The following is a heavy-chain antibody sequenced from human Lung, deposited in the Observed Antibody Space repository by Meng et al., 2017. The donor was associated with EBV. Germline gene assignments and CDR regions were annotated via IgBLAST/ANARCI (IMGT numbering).Heavy chain of an antibody. D-gene: IGHD1-1*01. V-gene: IGHV4-4*02. J-gene: IGHJ4*02. Sequence: QVQLQEPGPGLVKPSGTLSLTCAVSGGAISSSNWWSWVRQPPGKGLEWIGEVYHRGDTNYNPSLKSRVVISVDRSKNQFSLNLSSVTAADTAVYYCGRDQGRQLINHWGQGTLVTVSS. CDR2: VYHRGDT. CDR3: GRDQGRQLINH. CDR1: GGAISSSNW.